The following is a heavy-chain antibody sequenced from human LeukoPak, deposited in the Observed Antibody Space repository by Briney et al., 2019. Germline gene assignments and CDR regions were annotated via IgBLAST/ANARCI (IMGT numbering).Heavy chain of an antibody. V-gene: IGHV3-9*01. Sequence: GGSLRLSCAASGFDFEDYAIHWVRQVPGKGLEWVSGISWNSGAKAYADSVKGRFTISRDNAKNSLYLQMNSLRAEDTALYYCAKVKSGSYYFDYWGQGTLVTVSS. D-gene: IGHD3-10*01. CDR2: ISWNSGAK. CDR1: GFDFEDYA. J-gene: IGHJ4*02. CDR3: AKVKSGSYYFDY.